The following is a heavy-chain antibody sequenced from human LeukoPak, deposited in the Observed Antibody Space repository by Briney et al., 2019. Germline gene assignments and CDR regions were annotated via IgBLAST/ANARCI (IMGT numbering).Heavy chain of an antibody. Sequence: GASVKVSCKASGYNFELLGISWVRQAPGQGLEWMGWISPYNGNTNYAQKFQGRVTMTRDTSTNTAYMELRSLISDDTAVYYCARGSISLDAFDIWGQGTMVTVSS. V-gene: IGHV1-18*01. CDR1: GYNFELLG. J-gene: IGHJ3*02. CDR3: ARGSISLDAFDI. D-gene: IGHD2/OR15-2a*01. CDR2: ISPYNGNT.